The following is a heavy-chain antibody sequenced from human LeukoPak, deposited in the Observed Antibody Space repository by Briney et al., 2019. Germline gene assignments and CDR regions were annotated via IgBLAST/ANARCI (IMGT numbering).Heavy chain of an antibody. J-gene: IGHJ3*02. D-gene: IGHD2-21*01. CDR2: INHRRST. Sequence: SETLSLTCAVYGGSFSGYYWSWIRQPPGKGLEWIGEINHRRSTNYNPSLKSSVTISIDPSKHHFSLKLSSVTAAHTAVYYCARGRSIAADAFDIWGQGPMVTVSP. CDR1: GGSFSGYY. V-gene: IGHV4-34*01. CDR3: ARGRSIAADAFDI.